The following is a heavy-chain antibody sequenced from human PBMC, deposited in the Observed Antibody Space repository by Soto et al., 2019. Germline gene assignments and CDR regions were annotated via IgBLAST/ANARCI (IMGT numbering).Heavy chain of an antibody. D-gene: IGHD6-19*01. V-gene: IGHV3-23*01. CDR1: GFIFSNYP. CDR2: VSPSGSNT. Sequence: EVQLLESGGGLVQPGGSLRLSCAVSGFIFSNYPMSWVRQARGKGLEWVSSVSPSGSNTYYADSVKGRFTMSRDNSENRLHLQVNSLRAEDTAVYFCARRDNSGWYSLDYWGQGTLVTVSS. CDR3: ARRDNSGWYSLDY. J-gene: IGHJ4*02.